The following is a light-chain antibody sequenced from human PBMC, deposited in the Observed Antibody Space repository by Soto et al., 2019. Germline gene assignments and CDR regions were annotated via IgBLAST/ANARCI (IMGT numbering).Light chain of an antibody. CDR3: RNYYTAPEA. V-gene: IGKV1-27*01. CDR1: QGISNY. CDR2: ATS. J-gene: IGKJ1*01. Sequence: DIQMTQSPSSLSASIGDRVTITCRASQGISNYLAWYQQRPGELPNLLIYATSTLPSGVPSWFSGSGSGTDFTLTISSLQPEDVATYYCRNYYTAPEAFGQGTKVEIK.